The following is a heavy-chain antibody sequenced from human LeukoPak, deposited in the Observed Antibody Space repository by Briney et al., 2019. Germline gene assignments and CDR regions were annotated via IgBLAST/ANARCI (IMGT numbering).Heavy chain of an antibody. D-gene: IGHD3-10*01. CDR2: INWNGGST. J-gene: IGHJ4*02. Sequence: GGSLRLSCAASGFTFDDYSMSWVRQAPGKGLEWVSGINWNGGSTGYADSVKGRFTISRDNAENSLYLQMNSLRAEDTALYYCARDSRYYYGSGSYSYWGQGTLVTVSS. CDR1: GFTFDDYS. CDR3: ARDSRYYYGSGSYSY. V-gene: IGHV3-20*04.